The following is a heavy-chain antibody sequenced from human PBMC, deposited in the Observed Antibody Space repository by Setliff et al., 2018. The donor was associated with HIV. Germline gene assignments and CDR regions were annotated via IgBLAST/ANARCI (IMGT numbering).Heavy chain of an antibody. CDR2: IIPIFGTA. CDR3: ARGEKRFLEWLPLDYYYYYYMDV. D-gene: IGHD3-3*01. CDR1: GGTFSGYA. V-gene: IGHV1-69*13. J-gene: IGHJ6*03. Sequence: GASVKVSWKASGGTFSGYAISWVRQAPGQGLELMGGIIPIFGTANYAQKFQGRVTITADESTSTAYMELSSLRSEDTAVYYCARGEKRFLEWLPLDYYYYYYMDVWGKGITVTVSS.